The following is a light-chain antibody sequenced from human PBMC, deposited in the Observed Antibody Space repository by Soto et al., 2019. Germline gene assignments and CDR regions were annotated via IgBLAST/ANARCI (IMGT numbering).Light chain of an antibody. CDR1: NTDIGGYNY. Sequence: QSVLTQPDSVSASLGESITISCTGTNTDIGGYNYVSWYQQHPGKAPKLVIYDVTSRPSGIPNRFSGSKSGFTASLTISGLQAEDDFHYFCSSDRDSRTLEVFGTGTKVPVL. CDR3: SSDRDSRTLEV. J-gene: IGLJ1*01. CDR2: DVT. V-gene: IGLV2-14*03.